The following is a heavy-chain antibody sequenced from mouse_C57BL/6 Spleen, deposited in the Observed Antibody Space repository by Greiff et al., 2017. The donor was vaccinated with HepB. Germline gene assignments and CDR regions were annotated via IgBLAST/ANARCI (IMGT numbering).Heavy chain of an antibody. CDR2: IRSKSNNYAT. D-gene: IGHD1-1*02. J-gene: IGHJ2*01. Sequence: EVKLMESGGGLVQPKGSLKLSCAASGFSFNTYAMNWVRQAPGKGLEWVARIRSKSNNYATYYADSVKDRFTISRDDSESMLYLQMNNLKTEDTAMYYCVRGGLWSYYFDYWGQGTTLTVSS. V-gene: IGHV10-1*01. CDR1: GFSFNTYA. CDR3: VRGGLWSYYFDY.